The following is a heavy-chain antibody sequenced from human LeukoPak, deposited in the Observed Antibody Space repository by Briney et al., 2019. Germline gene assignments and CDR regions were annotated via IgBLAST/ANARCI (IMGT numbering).Heavy chain of an antibody. J-gene: IGHJ4*02. V-gene: IGHV3-30-3*02. CDR3: AKEPLYSSGLFDY. D-gene: IGHD6-19*01. CDR1: GFTFSSYA. Sequence: GGSLRLSCAASGFTFSSYAMHWVRQAPGKGLEWVAVISYDGSNKYYADSVKGRFTISRDNSKNTLYLQMNSLRAEDTAVYHCAKEPLYSSGLFDYWGQGTLVTVSS. CDR2: ISYDGSNK.